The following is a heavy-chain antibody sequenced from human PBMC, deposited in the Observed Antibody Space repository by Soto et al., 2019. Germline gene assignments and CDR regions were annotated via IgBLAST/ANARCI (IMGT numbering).Heavy chain of an antibody. Sequence: GGSLRLSCAVSGFTFSGYWMSWVRQTPGKGLEWVTNTKPDGSETYYLDSVTGRFTISRDNVRNSLYLQMSSLRGDDTAVYYCARDDGYRSIDYWGQGALVTVSS. D-gene: IGHD5-18*01. J-gene: IGHJ4*02. CDR1: GFTFSGYW. CDR3: ARDDGYRSIDY. CDR2: TKPDGSET. V-gene: IGHV3-7*03.